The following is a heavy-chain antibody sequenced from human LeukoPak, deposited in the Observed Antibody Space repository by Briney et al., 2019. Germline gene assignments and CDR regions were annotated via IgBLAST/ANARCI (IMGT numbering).Heavy chain of an antibody. J-gene: IGHJ6*02. CDR3: ASGSSSWYYYYGMDV. V-gene: IGHV3-33*01. D-gene: IGHD6-13*01. CDR1: GFTFSSYG. CDR2: IWYDGSNK. Sequence: GGSLRLSCAASGFTFSSYGMHWVRQAPGKGLEWVAVIWYDGSNKYYADSVKGRFTISRDNSKNTLYLQMNSLRAEDTAVYYCASGSSSWYYYYGMDVWGQGTTVTVSS.